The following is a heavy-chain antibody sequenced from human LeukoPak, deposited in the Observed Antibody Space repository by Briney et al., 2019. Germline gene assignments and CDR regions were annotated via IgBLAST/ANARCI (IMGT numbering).Heavy chain of an antibody. CDR3: ARGSDLSHYDRTDY. J-gene: IGHJ4*02. D-gene: IGHD3-9*01. V-gene: IGHV4-61*02. CDR2: IYSSGTT. Sequence: SQTLSLTCAVSGDSISSGNYYWSWIRQPAGKGLEWIGRIYSSGTTTYNPSLKSRVPISADTSKNQYSLKLTSVTVADTAVYFCARGSDLSHYDRTDYWGRGTLVTVSS. CDR1: GDSISSGNYY.